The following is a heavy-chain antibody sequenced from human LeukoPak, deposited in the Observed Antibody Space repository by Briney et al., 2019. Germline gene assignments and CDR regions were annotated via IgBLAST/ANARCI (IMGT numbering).Heavy chain of an antibody. V-gene: IGHV3-21*04. CDR1: GFTFSSYS. CDR3: ARSSGWYQVYFYYMDV. J-gene: IGHJ6*03. D-gene: IGHD6-19*01. Sequence: GGSLRLSCAASGFTFSSYSMNWVRQAPGKGLEWVSSISSSSSYIYYADSVKGRFTISRDNAKNSLYLQMNSLRAEDTALYYCARSSGWYQVYFYYMDVWGKGTTVTVSS. CDR2: ISSSSSYI.